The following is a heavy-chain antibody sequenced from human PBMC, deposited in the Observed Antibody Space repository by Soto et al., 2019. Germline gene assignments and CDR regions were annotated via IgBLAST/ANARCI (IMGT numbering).Heavy chain of an antibody. CDR3: ARQRTTVVTQAYFDH. V-gene: IGHV4-39*01. J-gene: IGHJ4*02. CDR1: GESISSSSYY. D-gene: IGHD2-21*02. CDR2: IYYSGRT. Sequence: KASETLSLTCIVSGESISSSSYYWGWIRQPPGKGLEWIGSIYYSGRTYYNPSSKSRVTISIDTSKNQFSLKLSSVTATDTAVYYCARQRTTVVTQAYFDHWGQGALVTVSS.